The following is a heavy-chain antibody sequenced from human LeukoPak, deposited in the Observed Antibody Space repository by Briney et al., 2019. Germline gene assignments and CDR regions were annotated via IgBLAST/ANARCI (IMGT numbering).Heavy chain of an antibody. CDR2: IYPGDSDT. D-gene: IGHD1-26*01. Sequence: GESLKISRKGSGYSFISYWIGWVRQMPGKGLEWMGIIYPGDSDTRYSPSFQGQVTISADKSISTVYLQWSSLQASDTAIYYCARHVVGATDSIDYWGQGTLVTVSS. V-gene: IGHV5-51*01. CDR3: ARHVVGATDSIDY. CDR1: GYSFISYW. J-gene: IGHJ4*02.